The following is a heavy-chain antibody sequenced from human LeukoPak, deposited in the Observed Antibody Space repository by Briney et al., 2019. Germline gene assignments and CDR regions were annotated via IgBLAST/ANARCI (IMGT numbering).Heavy chain of an antibody. CDR2: ISSSGSTI. CDR3: ARDLAPYYYDSSGYSDY. J-gene: IGHJ4*02. CDR1: GVTFSSYE. D-gene: IGHD3-22*01. V-gene: IGHV3-48*03. Sequence: GGSLRLSCAASGVTFSSYEMNWVRQAPGKGLEWVSYISSSGSTIYYADSVKGRFTISRDNAKNSLYLQMNSLRAEDTAVYYCARDLAPYYYDSSGYSDYWGQGTLVTVSS.